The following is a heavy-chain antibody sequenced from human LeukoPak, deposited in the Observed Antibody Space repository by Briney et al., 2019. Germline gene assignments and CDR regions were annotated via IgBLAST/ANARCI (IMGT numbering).Heavy chain of an antibody. D-gene: IGHD6-13*01. CDR2: IYYSGST. J-gene: IGHJ5*02. Sequence: SETLSLTCTVSGGSIRSYYWSWIRQPPGKGLEWIAYIYYSGSTYYNPSLKSRVTISVDTSKNQFSLKLSSVTAADTAVYYCARPPGIAAAWFDPWGQGTLVTVSS. CDR3: ARPPGIAAAWFDP. V-gene: IGHV4-59*08. CDR1: GGSIRSYY.